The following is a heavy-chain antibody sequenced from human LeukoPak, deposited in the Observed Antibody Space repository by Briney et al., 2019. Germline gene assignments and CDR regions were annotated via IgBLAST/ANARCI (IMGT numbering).Heavy chain of an antibody. Sequence: PSETLSLTCAVYGGSFSGYYWSWIRQPPGKGLEWIGEINHSGSTNYNPSLKSRVTISVDTSKNQFSLKLSSVTAADTAVYYCARGGKSGTTLWFDYWGQGTLVTVSS. V-gene: IGHV4-34*01. J-gene: IGHJ4*02. CDR1: GGSFSGYY. CDR3: ARGGKSGTTLWFDY. D-gene: IGHD1-7*01. CDR2: INHSGST.